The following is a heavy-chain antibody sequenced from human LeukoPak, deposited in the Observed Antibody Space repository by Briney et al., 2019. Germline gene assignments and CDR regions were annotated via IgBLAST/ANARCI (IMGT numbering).Heavy chain of an antibody. V-gene: IGHV4-38-2*01. CDR3: ARHTNNNILRPFDD. CDR2: THHSGNS. CDR1: GYSISSGYY. D-gene: IGHD1/OR15-1a*01. Sequence: SETLSLTCAVSGYSISSGYYWGWLRPPPGKGQEYIGSTHHSGNSYYNPPLQSRVTISVDTSNNHFSPMRTSVTAAYMAVYDCARHTNNNILRPFDDWGQGILVTVSS. J-gene: IGHJ4*02.